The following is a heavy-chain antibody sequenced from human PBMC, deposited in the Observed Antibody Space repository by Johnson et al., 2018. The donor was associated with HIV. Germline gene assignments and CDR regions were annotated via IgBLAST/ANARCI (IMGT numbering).Heavy chain of an antibody. CDR3: ASPRAVAGGGAFDI. Sequence: EVQLVESGGGLVQPGGSLRLSCAASGFTFSNYAMTWVRQAPGKGLEWVSGISGSGGSTYYADYVKGRFTISRDNSKNTLYLQMNSLRAEDTAVYYCASPRAVAGGGAFDIWGQGTMVTVSS. CDR2: ISGSGGST. J-gene: IGHJ3*02. V-gene: IGHV3-23*04. CDR1: GFTFSNYA. D-gene: IGHD6-19*01.